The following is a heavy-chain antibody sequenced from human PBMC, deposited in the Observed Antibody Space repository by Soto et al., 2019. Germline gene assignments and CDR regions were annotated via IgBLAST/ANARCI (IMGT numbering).Heavy chain of an antibody. CDR3: ARVPGYSSGWYWYFDL. Sequence: QVQLVESGGGVVQPGRSLRLSCAASGFTFSSYGMHWVRQAPGKGLEWVAVIWYDGSNKYYADSVKGRFTISRDNSKNTLYLQMNSLRPEDTAVYYCARVPGYSSGWYWYFDLWGRGTLVTVSS. CDR1: GFTFSSYG. V-gene: IGHV3-33*01. J-gene: IGHJ2*01. D-gene: IGHD6-19*01. CDR2: IWYDGSNK.